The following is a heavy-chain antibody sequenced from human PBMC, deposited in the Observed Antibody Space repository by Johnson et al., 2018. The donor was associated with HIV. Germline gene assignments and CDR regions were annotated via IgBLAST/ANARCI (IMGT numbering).Heavy chain of an antibody. D-gene: IGHD3-3*01. CDR1: GFTFSSYG. Sequence: QVQLVESGGGVVQPGRSLRLSCAGSGFTFSSYGMHWVRQAPGKGLEWVALISNDGSNKYYADSVKGRFTISRDNAKKSLYLQMNSLRAEDTAVYYCARDRRQFLEWLIDAFDMWGQGTMVTVSS. V-gene: IGHV3-30*03. CDR3: ARDRRQFLEWLIDAFDM. J-gene: IGHJ3*02. CDR2: ISNDGSNK.